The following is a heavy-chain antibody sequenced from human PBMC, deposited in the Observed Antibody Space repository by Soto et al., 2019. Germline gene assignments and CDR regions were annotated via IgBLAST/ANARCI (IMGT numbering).Heavy chain of an antibody. CDR1: GFTFGSYG. CDR2: ISYDGSNK. Sequence: QVQLVESGGGVVQPGRSLRLSCAASGFTFGSYGMHWVRQAPGKGLEWVAVISYDGSNKYYADSVKGRFTISRDNSKNTLYLHMNSLRAEDTAVYYCAKDHYYGSGTILWGQGTLVTVSS. V-gene: IGHV3-30*18. CDR3: AKDHYYGSGTIL. J-gene: IGHJ4*02. D-gene: IGHD3-10*01.